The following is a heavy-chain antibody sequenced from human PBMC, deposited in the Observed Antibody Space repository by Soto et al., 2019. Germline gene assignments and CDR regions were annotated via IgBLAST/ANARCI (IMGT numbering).Heavy chain of an antibody. V-gene: IGHV1-69*01. CDR2: IIPMYGPA. CDR3: ARVSSMVRGVIDHGFDP. D-gene: IGHD3-10*01. J-gene: IGHJ5*02. Sequence: QVPLVQSVAEVKNPGSSVTVCCKASGCNFSSYAIHWGRQAPGQGLEWMGGIIPMYGPAKYAQRFQGRVTIAAEESTTTVYTELISLPPQDTAVYYCARVSSMVRGVIDHGFDPWCHGTGVTVSS. CDR1: GCNFSSYA.